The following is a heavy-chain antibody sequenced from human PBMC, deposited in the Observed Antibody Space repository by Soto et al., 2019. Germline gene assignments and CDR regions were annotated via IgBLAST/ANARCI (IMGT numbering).Heavy chain of an antibody. J-gene: IGHJ6*02. CDR3: ARAHYGDYGYGMDV. V-gene: IGHV4-30-2*01. Sequence: SETLSLTCTVSGGSIISGDYYWRWIRQPPGKGLEWIGYIFHSGSPYYNPSLKSRVTISVDRSKNQFSLKLSSVTAADTAVYYCARAHYGDYGYGMDVWGQGTTVTVSS. CDR2: IFHSGSP. D-gene: IGHD4-17*01. CDR1: GGSIISGDYY.